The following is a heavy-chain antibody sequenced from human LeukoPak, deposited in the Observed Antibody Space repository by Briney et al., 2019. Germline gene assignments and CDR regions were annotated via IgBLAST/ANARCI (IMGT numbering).Heavy chain of an antibody. CDR3: AKDQPEPSLAAYMFYYYYYYMDA. Sequence: GGSLRLSCAASGFTFSSYEMNWVRQAPGKGLEWVSYISSSGSTIYYADSVKGRFTISRDNAKNSLYLQMNSLRAEDTAVYYCAKDQPEPSLAAYMFYYYYYYMDAWGKGTTVTVSS. CDR2: ISSSGSTI. CDR1: GFTFSSYE. D-gene: IGHD1-14*01. V-gene: IGHV3-48*03. J-gene: IGHJ6*03.